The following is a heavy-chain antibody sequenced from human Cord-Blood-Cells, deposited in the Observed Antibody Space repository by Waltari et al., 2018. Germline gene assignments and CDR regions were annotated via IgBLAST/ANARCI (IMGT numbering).Heavy chain of an antibody. CDR3: TNFDWLLYAFDI. CDR2: IKSKTDGGTT. J-gene: IGHJ3*02. V-gene: IGHV3-15*01. Sequence: VQLVASGGCLVKPERYLRLSCSDTGSTFSNSWMSWVRQAPGKGLELVGHIKSKTDGGTTDYAAPVKGRFTISRDDSKNTLYLQMNSLKTEDTAVYYCTNFDWLLYAFDIWGQGTMVTVSS. D-gene: IGHD3-9*01. CDR1: GSTFSNSW.